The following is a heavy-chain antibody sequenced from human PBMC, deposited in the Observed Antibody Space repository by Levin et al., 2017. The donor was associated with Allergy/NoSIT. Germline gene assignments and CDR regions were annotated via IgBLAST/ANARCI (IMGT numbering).Heavy chain of an antibody. V-gene: IGHV3-21*01. J-gene: IGHJ4*02. CDR1: GFTFSNYD. D-gene: IGHD5-12*01. CDR2: ISRSGDYI. Sequence: GESLKISCAASGFTFSNYDMNWVRQAPGKGLEWVSSISRSGDYIYYADSVKGRFTISRDNAKNSLYLQMSSLRAEDTAVYYCAREGNSGYGSDYWGQGTLVTVSS. CDR3: AREGNSGYGSDY.